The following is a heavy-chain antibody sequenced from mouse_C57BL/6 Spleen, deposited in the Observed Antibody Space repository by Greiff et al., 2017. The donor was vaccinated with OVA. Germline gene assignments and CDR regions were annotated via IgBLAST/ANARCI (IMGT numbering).Heavy chain of an antibody. CDR1: GYAFSSYW. CDR2: IYPGDGDT. V-gene: IGHV1-80*01. Sequence: VKLMESGAELVKPGASVKISCKASGYAFSSYWMNWVKQRPGKGLEWIGQIYPGDGDTNYNGKFKGKATLTADKSSSTAYMQLSSLTSEDSAVYFCARGSDGYYVAWFAYWGQGTLVTVSA. CDR3: ARGSDGYYVAWFAY. J-gene: IGHJ3*01. D-gene: IGHD2-3*01.